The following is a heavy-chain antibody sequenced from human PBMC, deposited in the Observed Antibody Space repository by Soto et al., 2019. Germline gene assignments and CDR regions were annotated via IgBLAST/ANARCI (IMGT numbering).Heavy chain of an antibody. D-gene: IGHD4-17*01. CDR2: ISGSGGST. Sequence: EVQLLESGGGLVQPGGSLRLSCAASGFTFSSYAMSWVRQAPGKGLEWVSAISGSGGSTYYADSVKGRFTISRDNSKNTLYLQMNSLRSEDTAVYYCAKVQGYGDFLTVVDYWGQGTLVTVSS. CDR3: AKVQGYGDFLTVVDY. CDR1: GFTFSSYA. J-gene: IGHJ4*02. V-gene: IGHV3-23*01.